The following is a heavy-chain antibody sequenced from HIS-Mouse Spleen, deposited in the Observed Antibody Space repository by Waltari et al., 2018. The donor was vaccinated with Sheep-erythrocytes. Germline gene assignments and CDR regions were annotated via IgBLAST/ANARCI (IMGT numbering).Heavy chain of an antibody. CDR3: ARVNLYSIGWYAYYYYGMDV. J-gene: IGHJ6*02. V-gene: IGHV1-8*01. D-gene: IGHD6-19*01. Sequence: QVQLVQSGAEVKKPGASVKVSCKASGYTFTSYDINWVRQATGQGLEWMGWMHPNSGNPGYAQKFQGRVTMTRNTSISTAYMELSSLRSEDTAVYYCARVNLYSIGWYAYYYYGMDVWGQGTTVTVSS. CDR2: MHPNSGNP. CDR1: GYTFTSYD.